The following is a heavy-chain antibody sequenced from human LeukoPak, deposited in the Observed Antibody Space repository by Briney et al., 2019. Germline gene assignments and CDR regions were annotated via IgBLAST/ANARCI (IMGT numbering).Heavy chain of an antibody. J-gene: IGHJ4*02. CDR1: GGSISSGGYS. V-gene: IGHV4-30-2*01. CDR2: IYHSGST. D-gene: IGHD2-15*01. CDR3: ARAAEDGLDY. Sequence: SQTLSLTCAVSGGSISSGGYSWSWIRQPPGKGLEWIGYIYHSGSTYYNPSLKSRVTISVDRSKNQFSLKLSAVTAADTAVYYCARAAEDGLDYWGQGTLVTVSS.